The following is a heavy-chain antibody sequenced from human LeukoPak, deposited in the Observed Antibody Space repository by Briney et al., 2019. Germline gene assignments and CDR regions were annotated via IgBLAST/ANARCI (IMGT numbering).Heavy chain of an antibody. V-gene: IGHV4-34*01. J-gene: IGHJ5*02. D-gene: IGHD3-10*01. CDR2: IYHSGST. CDR1: GGSFSGYY. CDR3: ARDSGTTGEVKFDP. Sequence: SETLSLTCAVYGGSFSGYYWSWIRQPPGKGLEWIGEIYHSGSTNYNPSLKSRVTMSVDTSENQFSLKLSSVTAADTAVYYCARDSGTTGEVKFDPWGQGTLVTVSS.